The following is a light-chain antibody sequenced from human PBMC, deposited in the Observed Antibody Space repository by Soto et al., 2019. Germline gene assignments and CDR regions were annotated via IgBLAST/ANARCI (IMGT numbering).Light chain of an antibody. CDR3: QQYHNWPPQYT. CDR2: GAS. J-gene: IGKJ2*01. CDR1: QTVASN. V-gene: IGKV3-15*01. Sequence: EIVMTQSPATLSVSPGERATLACRASQTVASNVAWYQHKPGQAPRLLIHGASTRATGVPARFSGTGSGTEFTLTISSLQSDDFAVYYCQQYHNWPPQYTFGQGTKLHIK.